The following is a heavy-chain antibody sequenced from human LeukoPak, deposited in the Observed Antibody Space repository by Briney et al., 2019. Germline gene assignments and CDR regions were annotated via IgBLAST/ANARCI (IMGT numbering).Heavy chain of an antibody. CDR3: AKEIRSSWYYFDS. D-gene: IGHD6-13*01. CDR2: ISGSGGTT. CDR1: GFTFSSYV. Sequence: GSLRLSCAASGFTFSSYVMSWVRQAPGKGLEWASTISGSGGTTYYADSVKGRLTISRDNSKNTLCLQMNSLRAEDTAVFYCAKEIRSSWYYFDSWGQGTLVTVSS. V-gene: IGHV3-23*01. J-gene: IGHJ4*02.